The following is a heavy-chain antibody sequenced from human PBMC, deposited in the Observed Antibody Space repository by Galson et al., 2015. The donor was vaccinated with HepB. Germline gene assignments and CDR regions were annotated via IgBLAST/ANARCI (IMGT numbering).Heavy chain of an antibody. Sequence: SLRLSCATPGFTVSSNYMSWIRQAPGQGLEGVSVIYSGSSTYYAYSVKGRFTISRANSKNTLYLRMNSLRAEDTAVYYCARSRYDSSGYYYAFQYWGQGTLVTVSS. CDR2: IYSGSST. J-gene: IGHJ1*01. CDR1: GFTVSSNY. CDR3: ARSRYDSSGYYYAFQY. V-gene: IGHV3-53*01. D-gene: IGHD3-22*01.